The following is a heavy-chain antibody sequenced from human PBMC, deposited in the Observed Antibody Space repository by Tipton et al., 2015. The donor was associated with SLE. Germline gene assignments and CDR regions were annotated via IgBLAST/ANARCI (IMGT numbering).Heavy chain of an antibody. CDR3: AREGRRAGDYHFDF. CDR2: TNPNTGGS. J-gene: IGHJ4*02. V-gene: IGHV1-2*02. D-gene: IGHD7-27*01. CDR1: GYIFTDYY. Sequence: QVQLVQSGGELKRPGASVRVSCKASGYIFTDYYMHWVRQAPGQGLEWMGWTNPNTGGSIYAQKFQGRVTMTRDTSINTAYMEMRGLRSDDTALYYCAREGRRAGDYHFDFWGQGTLVTVSS.